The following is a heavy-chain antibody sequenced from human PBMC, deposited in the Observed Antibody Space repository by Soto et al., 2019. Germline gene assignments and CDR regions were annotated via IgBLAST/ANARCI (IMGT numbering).Heavy chain of an antibody. J-gene: IGHJ4*02. CDR1: GLTFSTSW. CDR3: ARVLYSGDPLAADY. CDR2: INIDGSST. V-gene: IGHV3-74*01. Sequence: GGSLRLSCAASGLTFSTSWMYLVRQSPGKGLAWVSRINIDGSSTDYADSVKGRFTISRDDAKNTLYLQMNSLRAEDTAVYYCARVLYSGDPLAADYWDQGTLVAVSS. D-gene: IGHD4-17*01.